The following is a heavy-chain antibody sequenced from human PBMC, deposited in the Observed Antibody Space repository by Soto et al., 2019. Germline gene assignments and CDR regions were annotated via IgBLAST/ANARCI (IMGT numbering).Heavy chain of an antibody. Sequence: PGGSLRLSCAASGFSISDHYMSWIRQAPGKGPEWVSYSSNSGTFTKYADSVKGRFSISRDNAKNSLYLEINSLRGEDTAIYYCVRSGDNYNVLDYWGQGTPVTVSS. V-gene: IGHV3-11*03. D-gene: IGHD3-10*02. J-gene: IGHJ4*02. CDR1: GFSISDHY. CDR2: SSNSGTFT. CDR3: VRSGDNYNVLDY.